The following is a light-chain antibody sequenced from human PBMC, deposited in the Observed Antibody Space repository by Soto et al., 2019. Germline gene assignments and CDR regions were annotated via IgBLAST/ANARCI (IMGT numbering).Light chain of an antibody. Sequence: QSVLTQPPSASRTPGQRVTISCSGSSSNIGSNTVNWYQQLPGTAPKLLIHSNNQRPSGVPDRFSGSKSGTSASLAISGLQSEDEADYYCAAWDDSLNGYVFGTGTKVNVL. V-gene: IGLV1-44*01. CDR1: SSNIGSNT. CDR3: AAWDDSLNGYV. CDR2: SNN. J-gene: IGLJ1*01.